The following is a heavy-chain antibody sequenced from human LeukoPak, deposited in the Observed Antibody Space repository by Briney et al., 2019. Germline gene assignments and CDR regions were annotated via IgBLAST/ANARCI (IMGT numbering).Heavy chain of an antibody. V-gene: IGHV4-39*07. CDR2: IYYSGST. CDR3: ARAARPAVHAFDY. Sequence: SETLSLTCTVSGGSISSSNYNWGWIRQPPGKGLEWVGSIYYSGSTNYNPSLKSRVTISVDTSKNQFSLKLSSVTAADTAVYYCARAARPAVHAFDYWGQGTLVTVSS. J-gene: IGHJ4*02. CDR1: GGSISSSNYN. D-gene: IGHD2-2*01.